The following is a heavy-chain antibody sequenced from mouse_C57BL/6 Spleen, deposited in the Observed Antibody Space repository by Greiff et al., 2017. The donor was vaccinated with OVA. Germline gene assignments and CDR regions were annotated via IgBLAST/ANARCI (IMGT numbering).Heavy chain of an antibody. J-gene: IGHJ4*01. CDR2: IDPETGGT. CDR1: GYTFTDYE. CDR3: TRSGGYYYGSSSLRDY. D-gene: IGHD1-1*01. V-gene: IGHV1-15*01. Sequence: QVQLQQSGAELVRPGASVTLSCKASGYTFTDYEMHWVKQTPVHGLEWIGAIDPETGGTAYNQKFKGKAILTADKSSSTAYMELRSLTSEDSAVYYCTRSGGYYYGSSSLRDYWGQGTSVTVSS.